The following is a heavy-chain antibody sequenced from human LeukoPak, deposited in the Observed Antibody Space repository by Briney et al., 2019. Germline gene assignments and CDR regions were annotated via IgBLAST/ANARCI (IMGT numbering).Heavy chain of an antibody. CDR1: GGSISSGDYY. V-gene: IGHV4-30-4*01. J-gene: IGHJ4*02. Sequence: KTSETLSLTCTVSGGSISSGDYYWSWIRQPPGKGLEWIGYIYYSGSTYYNPSLKSRVTISVDTSKNQFSLKLSSVTAADTAVYYCARASYSGSLGGLLWGQGTLVTVSS. CDR3: ARASYSGSLGGLL. D-gene: IGHD1-26*01. CDR2: IYYSGST.